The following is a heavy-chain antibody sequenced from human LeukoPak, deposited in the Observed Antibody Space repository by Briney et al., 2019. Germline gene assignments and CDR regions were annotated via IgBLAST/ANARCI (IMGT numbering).Heavy chain of an antibody. J-gene: IGHJ4*02. CDR1: RFTFDDYA. CDR2: ICWNSGSI. V-gene: IGHV3-9*01. Sequence: PGGSLSFYCAASRFTFDDYAMHWVRHAPGQGLEWVLGICWNSGSIGYADSVKGRFTISRDNAKNSLYLQMNSLRAEDTALYYCAKEYSSGWPRPPLEHFDDWGQGTLVTVSS. D-gene: IGHD6-19*01. CDR3: AKEYSSGWPRPPLEHFDD.